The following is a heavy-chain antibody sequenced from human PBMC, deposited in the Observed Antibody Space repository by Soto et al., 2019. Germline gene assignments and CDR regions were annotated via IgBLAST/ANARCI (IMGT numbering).Heavy chain of an antibody. Sequence: EVPLVESGGGLVQPGGSLRLSCAASGFTVSRNTMSWVRQAPGKGLEWVSLIYSGGNTHYADSVKGRFTISRDNSKNTLYLQMNSLKDEDTAVYYCARADNGFDSWGQGTLLTVSS. V-gene: IGHV3-66*01. CDR3: ARADNGFDS. CDR2: IYSGGNT. D-gene: IGHD1-20*01. CDR1: GFTVSRNT. J-gene: IGHJ4*02.